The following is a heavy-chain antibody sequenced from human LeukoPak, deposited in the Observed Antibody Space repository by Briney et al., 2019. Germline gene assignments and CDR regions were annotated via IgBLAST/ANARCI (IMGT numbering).Heavy chain of an antibody. CDR1: GGSISSGSYY. Sequence: ASETLSLTCTVSGGSISSGSYYWTWIRQPAGKGLEWIGRIYTSGSTNFNPSLKSRVTISLDTSKNQFSLKLSSVTAADTAVYYCARAGTQTYFLDYWGQGTLVTVSS. D-gene: IGHD1-14*01. V-gene: IGHV4-61*02. CDR3: ARAGTQTYFLDY. CDR2: IYTSGST. J-gene: IGHJ4*02.